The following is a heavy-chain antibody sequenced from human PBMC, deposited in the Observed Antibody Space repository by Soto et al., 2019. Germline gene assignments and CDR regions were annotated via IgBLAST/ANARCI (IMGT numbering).Heavy chain of an antibody. CDR2: IYHSGST. J-gene: IGHJ6*02. Sequence: NIYITSAVYGESSSSGGYSWGWIRQPPGKGLEWIGYIYHSGSTYYNPSLKSRVTISVDRSKNQFSLELSSVTAADTAVYYCSSRGYYHYVLDGWGQGSTVTVSS. V-gene: IGHV4-30-2*01. CDR3: SSRGYYHYVLDG. CDR1: GESSSSGGYS.